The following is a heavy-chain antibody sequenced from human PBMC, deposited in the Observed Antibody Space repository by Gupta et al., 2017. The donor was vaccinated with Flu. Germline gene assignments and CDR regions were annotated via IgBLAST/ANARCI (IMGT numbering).Heavy chain of an antibody. V-gene: IGHV1-69*06. Sequence: RQGPGQGLEYVGGIIPIFDTATYAQKVQGRVTITADKFTSTVYMELSSLTYGDTGVYDCAREHESAGYFFDYWGQGTPITVSS. CDR2: IIPIFDTA. D-gene: IGHD3-22*01. J-gene: IGHJ4*02. CDR3: AREHESAGYFFDY.